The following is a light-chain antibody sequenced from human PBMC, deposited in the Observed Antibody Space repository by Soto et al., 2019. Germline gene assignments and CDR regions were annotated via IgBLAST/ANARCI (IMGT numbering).Light chain of an antibody. CDR2: DAS. CDR1: QSVRTY. Sequence: EIVLTQSPVTLSLSPGERATLSCSASQSVRTYLAWYQVKPGQAPRLLSYDASNRATGIPARFSGGGSGTDFPLTISRLEPEDFAVYYCQQFSSYPLTFGGGTKVDI. J-gene: IGKJ4*01. V-gene: IGKV3-11*01. CDR3: QQFSSYPLT.